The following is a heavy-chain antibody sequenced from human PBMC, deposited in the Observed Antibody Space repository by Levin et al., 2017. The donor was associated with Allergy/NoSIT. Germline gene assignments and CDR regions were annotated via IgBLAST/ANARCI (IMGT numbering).Heavy chain of an antibody. J-gene: IGHJ5*02. D-gene: IGHD1-26*01. CDR1: GFTFSGSA. CDR3: ARDGGSYSQAAADH. CDR2: ISVAGRV. Sequence: PAGGSLRLSCAASGFTFSGSAMNWVRQAPGKGLEWISHISVAGRVYYADSVRGRFTISRDNAKNSLYLQMNSLRADDTAVYYCARDGGSYSQAAADHWGQGTLVTVSS. V-gene: IGHV3-48*03.